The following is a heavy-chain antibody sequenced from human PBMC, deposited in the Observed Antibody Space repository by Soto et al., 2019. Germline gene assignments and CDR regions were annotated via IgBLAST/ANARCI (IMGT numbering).Heavy chain of an antibody. CDR1: GYTFTSYA. CDR2: INAGNGNT. CDR3: ASTIVVVTSLDY. D-gene: IGHD2-21*02. V-gene: IGHV1-3*05. J-gene: IGHJ4*02. Sequence: QVQLVQSGAEEKKPGASVKVSCKASGYTFTSYAMHWVRQAPGQRLEWMGWINAGNGNTIYSQKLQGRVTITRDTSASTSYMELSSLISEDTAVYYCASTIVVVTSLDYWGQGTLVTVSS.